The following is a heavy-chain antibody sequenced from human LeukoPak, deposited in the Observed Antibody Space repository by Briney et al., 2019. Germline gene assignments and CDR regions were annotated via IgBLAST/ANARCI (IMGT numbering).Heavy chain of an antibody. Sequence: GGSLRLSFAASGFTFSDYYMSWIPKAPGKGLNGVSYISSSSSTIYYADSVKARFPIPRDNATASPNLQMNSLRAQDPAVYEWAKCDSQDLAQVGGRWELLFHFDYWGQGTLVTVSS. D-gene: IGHD1-26*01. J-gene: IGHJ4*02. V-gene: IGHV3-11*01. CDR3: AKCDSQDLAQVGGRWELLFHFDY. CDR2: ISSSSSTI. CDR1: GFTFSDYY.